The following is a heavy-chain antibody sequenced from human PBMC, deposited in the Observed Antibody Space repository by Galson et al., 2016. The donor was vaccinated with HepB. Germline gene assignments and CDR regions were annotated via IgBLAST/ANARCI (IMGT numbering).Heavy chain of an antibody. CDR1: GASISDSNW. J-gene: IGHJ5*02. Sequence: SETLSLTCAVSGASISDSNWWTWVRHVPGKGLEWSGELYHIRTSNNNPFLSSRFTLSVDKSRNQFSLNVTAVTAADTAVYYCARAAIIPDARMVFDPWGQGILVTVSS. CDR2: LYHIRTS. D-gene: IGHD2-2*01. CDR3: ARAAIIPDARMVFDP. V-gene: IGHV4-4*02.